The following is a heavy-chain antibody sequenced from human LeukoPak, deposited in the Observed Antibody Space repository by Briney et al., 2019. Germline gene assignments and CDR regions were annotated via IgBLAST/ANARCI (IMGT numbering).Heavy chain of an antibody. CDR3: AKLVGAIPSDY. J-gene: IGHJ4*02. CDR1: GLSVSSNY. D-gene: IGHD1-26*01. Sequence: GGSLRLSCAVSGLSVSSNYMRWVRQAPGKGLEWVSVIYSGGRTFYADSVKGRFSISRDNSKNTLYLQLSSLRAEDTAVYYCAKLVGAIPSDYWGQGTLVTVSS. V-gene: IGHV3-66*02. CDR2: IYSGGRT.